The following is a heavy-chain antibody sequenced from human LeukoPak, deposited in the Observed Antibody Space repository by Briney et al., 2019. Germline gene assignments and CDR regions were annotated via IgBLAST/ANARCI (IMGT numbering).Heavy chain of an antibody. D-gene: IGHD4-17*01. CDR2: IIPIFGTA. CDR3: ATDTHDYGEGRGAFDI. Sequence: SVKVSCKASGGTFSSYAISWVRQAPGQGLEWMGGIIPIFGTANYAQKFQGRVTMTEDTSTDTAYMELSSLRSEDTAVYYCATDTHDYGEGRGAFDIWGQGTMVTVSS. CDR1: GGTFSSYA. V-gene: IGHV1-69*06. J-gene: IGHJ3*02.